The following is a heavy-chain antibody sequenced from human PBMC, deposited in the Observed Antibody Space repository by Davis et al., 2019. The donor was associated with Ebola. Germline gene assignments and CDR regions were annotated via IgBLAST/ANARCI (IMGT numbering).Heavy chain of an antibody. CDR3: ARDKDSVVVPAAKDGKYYYYGMDV. Sequence: SETLSLTFAVSGGSISSSNWWSWVRQPPGKGLEWLGEIYHSGSTNYNPSLKSRVTISVDKSKNQFSLKLSSVTAADTAVYYCARDKDSVVVPAAKDGKYYYYGMDVWGQGTTVTVSS. D-gene: IGHD2-2*01. J-gene: IGHJ6*02. CDR1: GGSISSSNW. CDR2: IYHSGST. V-gene: IGHV4-4*02.